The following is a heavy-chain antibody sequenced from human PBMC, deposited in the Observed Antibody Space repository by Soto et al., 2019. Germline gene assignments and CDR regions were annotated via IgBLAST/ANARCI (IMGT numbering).Heavy chain of an antibody. Sequence: QVQLVQSETEVKNPGASVRVSCKASGHTFNNFGITWVRQAPGQGLEWMGWIHADNGNTNYAQDLQGRVTMTADRSTSTAYMELWSLRSDDTAVYYCARGNSYGSYWYFDLWGSGTLVIVSS. J-gene: IGHJ2*01. V-gene: IGHV1-18*04. CDR3: ARGNSYGSYWYFDL. CDR2: IHADNGNT. CDR1: GHTFNNFG. D-gene: IGHD5-18*01.